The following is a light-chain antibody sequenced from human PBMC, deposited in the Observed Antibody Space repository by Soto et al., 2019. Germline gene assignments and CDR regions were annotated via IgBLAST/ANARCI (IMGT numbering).Light chain of an antibody. CDR3: QSYENSRTGFYV. V-gene: IGLV1-40*01. CDR2: GST. Sequence: QSVLTQPPSVSGAPGQMVTISCSGSSSDIGAGFDVHWYQHLPGTAPKLLIYGSTNRPSGVPGRFSGSKSGTSASLVISGLQAEDEADYYCQSYENSRTGFYVFGTGTKV. CDR1: SSDIGAGFD. J-gene: IGLJ1*01.